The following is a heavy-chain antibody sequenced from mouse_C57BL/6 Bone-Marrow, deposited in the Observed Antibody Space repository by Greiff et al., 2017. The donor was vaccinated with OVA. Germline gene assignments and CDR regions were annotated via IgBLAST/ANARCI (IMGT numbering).Heavy chain of an antibody. CDR1: GYTFTDYN. Sequence: VQLQQSGPELVKPGASVKMSCKASGYTFTDYNMHWVKQSHGKSLEWIGYINPNNGGTSYNQKFKGKATLTVNKSSSTAYMELRSLTSEDSAVYYCARLMYYYGEAFAYWGQGTLVTVSA. J-gene: IGHJ3*01. CDR3: ARLMYYYGEAFAY. CDR2: INPNNGGT. D-gene: IGHD1-1*01. V-gene: IGHV1-22*01.